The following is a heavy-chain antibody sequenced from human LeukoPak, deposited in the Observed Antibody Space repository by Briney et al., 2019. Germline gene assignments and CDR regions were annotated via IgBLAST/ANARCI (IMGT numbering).Heavy chain of an antibody. V-gene: IGHV4-34*01. CDR1: GGSFSGYY. J-gene: IGHJ6*02. Sequence: SETLSLTCAVYGGSFSGYYWSWIRQPLGKGLEWIGEINHSGSTNYNPSLKSRVTISVDTSKNQFSLKLSSVTAADTAVYYCARGSRSLMVRGVIPYYYYGMDVWGQGTTVTVSS. CDR2: INHSGST. CDR3: ARGSRSLMVRGVIPYYYYGMDV. D-gene: IGHD3-10*01.